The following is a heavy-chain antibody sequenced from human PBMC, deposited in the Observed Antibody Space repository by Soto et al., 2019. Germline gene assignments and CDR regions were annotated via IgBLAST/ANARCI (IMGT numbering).Heavy chain of an antibody. J-gene: IGHJ4*02. D-gene: IGHD1-26*01. Sequence: ASVKVSCKASGYAFTGYYMHWVRQAPGQGLEWMGWINPNSGGTNYAQKFQGRVTMTRDTSISTAYMELSRLRSDDTAVYYCARVKWELLLFDYWRQGTLVPVSS. CDR3: ARVKWELLLFDY. CDR2: INPNSGGT. CDR1: GYAFTGYY. V-gene: IGHV1-2*02.